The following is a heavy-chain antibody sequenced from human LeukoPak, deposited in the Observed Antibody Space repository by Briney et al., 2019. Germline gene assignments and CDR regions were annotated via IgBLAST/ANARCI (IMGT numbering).Heavy chain of an antibody. CDR3: AKPSVDTSMVDSHFDS. Sequence: GGSLRLSCAASGFTFSTYAMSWVRQAPGKGLEWVSGISGSGGSTFYADSVKGRFTISRDISKNTLYVQMKSLRAEDTAVYYCAKPSVDTSMVDSHFDSWGQGTLVTVSS. V-gene: IGHV3-23*01. D-gene: IGHD5-18*01. CDR1: GFTFSTYA. CDR2: ISGSGGST. J-gene: IGHJ4*02.